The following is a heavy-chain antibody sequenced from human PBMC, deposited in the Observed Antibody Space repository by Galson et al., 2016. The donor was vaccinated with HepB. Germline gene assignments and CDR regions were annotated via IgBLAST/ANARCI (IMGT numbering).Heavy chain of an antibody. V-gene: IGHV3-23*01. CDR3: AKVATPNRNYENWFDS. Sequence: SLRLSCAASGITFSNYAMSWVRQAPGKGLEWVSGISDSAGSTYFADSVKGRFTISRDSSKNTLNLQMSSLRAEDTAVYYCAKVATPNRNYENWFDSWGQGTLVTVSS. CDR2: ISDSAGST. CDR1: GITFSNYA. D-gene: IGHD4-11*01. J-gene: IGHJ5*01.